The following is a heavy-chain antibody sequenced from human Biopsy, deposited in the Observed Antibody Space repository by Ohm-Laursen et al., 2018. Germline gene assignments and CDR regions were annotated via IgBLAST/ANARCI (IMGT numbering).Heavy chain of an antibody. D-gene: IGHD3-22*01. Sequence: PGTLSLTCTVSGGSISSSTFYWGWIRQPPGKGLEWIGSVDYSGSGHYNPSLESRITISVDTSKNQFSLRLSSVTAADTAVYYCARSPPPYYYDNSGYYWVNWGQGTLVTVSS. CDR3: ARSPPPYYYDNSGYYWVN. J-gene: IGHJ4*02. V-gene: IGHV4-39*01. CDR1: GGSISSSTFY. CDR2: VDYSGSG.